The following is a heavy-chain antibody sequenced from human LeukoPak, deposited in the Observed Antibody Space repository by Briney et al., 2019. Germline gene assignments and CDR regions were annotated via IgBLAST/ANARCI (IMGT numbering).Heavy chain of an antibody. D-gene: IGHD6-6*01. J-gene: IGHJ4*02. CDR2: ISGSGGST. CDR1: GFTFSSSA. CDR3: AKGGAARPKIL. V-gene: IGHV3-23*01. Sequence: GGSLRLSCAASGFTFSSSAMNWVRQAPGKGLEWVSAISGSGGSTYYADSVKGRFTISRDNSKNTLYLQMNSLRADDTAVYYCAKGGAARPKILRGQGTLVTVSS.